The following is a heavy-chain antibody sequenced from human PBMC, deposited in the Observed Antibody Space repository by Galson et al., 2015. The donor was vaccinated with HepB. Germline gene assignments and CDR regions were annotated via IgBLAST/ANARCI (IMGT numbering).Heavy chain of an antibody. CDR2: FDPEDGET. CDR1: GYTLTELS. D-gene: IGHD6-19*01. V-gene: IGHV1-24*01. CDR3: ATITSFAVAGAFDY. Sequence: SVKVSCKVSGYTLTELSMHWVRQAPGKGLEWMGGFDPEDGETIYAQKFQGRVTMTEDTSTDTAYMELSSLRSEDTAVYYCATITSFAVAGAFDYWGQGTLVTVSS. J-gene: IGHJ4*02.